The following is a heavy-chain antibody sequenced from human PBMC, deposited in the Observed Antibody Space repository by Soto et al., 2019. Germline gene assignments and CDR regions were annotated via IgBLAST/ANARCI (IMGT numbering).Heavy chain of an antibody. Sequence: QVQLVQSGAEVKKPGSSVKVSCKASGGTFSSYAISWVRQAPGQGLEWMGEIIPIFGTANYAQKFQGRVTITADESSSTADMELSSLRSEDTAVYYCARDNRRYCSGGSCYNPSFDYWGQGTLVTVSS. D-gene: IGHD2-15*01. J-gene: IGHJ4*02. CDR1: GGTFSSYA. CDR3: ARDNRRYCSGGSCYNPSFDY. V-gene: IGHV1-69*01. CDR2: IIPIFGTA.